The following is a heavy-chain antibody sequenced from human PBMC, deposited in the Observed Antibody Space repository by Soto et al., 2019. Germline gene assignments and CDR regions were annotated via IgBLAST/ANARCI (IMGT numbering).Heavy chain of an antibody. V-gene: IGHV3-30*18. CDR3: AKDRSSSWYYFEN. Sequence: QVQLVESGGGVVQPGRSLRLSCAASGFTFSADGMHWVRQAPGKGLEWVAVYAASVKGRFTISRDNSKDTLYLQMNNLRAEDTAVYYCAKDRSSSWYYFENWGQGTLVTVSS. J-gene: IGHJ4*02. D-gene: IGHD6-13*01. CDR1: GFTFSADG.